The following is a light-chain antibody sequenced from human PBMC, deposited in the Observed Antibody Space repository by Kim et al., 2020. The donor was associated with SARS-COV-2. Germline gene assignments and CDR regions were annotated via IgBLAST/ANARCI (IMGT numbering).Light chain of an antibody. Sequence: GQTLTISCRRSGGRIASNYIQLYQQRPGNAPTTVIYEDNQKPSGVPDRVSGSIDSYSNSASLTISGLKTEDEAGYYCQSYDSSNRVFGGGTQLTVL. CDR2: EDN. J-gene: IGLJ7*01. V-gene: IGLV6-57*03. CDR1: GGRIASNY. CDR3: QSYDSSNRV.